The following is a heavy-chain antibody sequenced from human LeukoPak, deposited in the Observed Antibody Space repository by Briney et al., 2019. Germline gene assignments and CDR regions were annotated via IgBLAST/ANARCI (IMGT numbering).Heavy chain of an antibody. Sequence: ASVKVSCKASGYTFTTYDITWVRQATGQGLEWMGWMNPNSGDTAYAQKFQGRVAMTRDTSITTAYMELSSLRSEDTAVYYCARGLGDYYDTSDYYYAVPAHWGQGTLVTVSS. D-gene: IGHD3-22*01. J-gene: IGHJ4*02. CDR3: ARGLGDYYDTSDYYYAVPAH. V-gene: IGHV1-8*01. CDR1: GYTFTTYD. CDR2: MNPNSGDT.